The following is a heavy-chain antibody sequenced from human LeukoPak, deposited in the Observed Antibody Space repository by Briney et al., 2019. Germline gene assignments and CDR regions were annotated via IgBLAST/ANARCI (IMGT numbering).Heavy chain of an antibody. V-gene: IGHV4-38-2*02. CDR3: ARRPRRYSYGYWDY. Sequence: NPSETLSLTCTVSGYSISSGYYWGWIRQPPGKGLEWIGSIYHSGSTYYNPSLKSRVTISVDTSKNQFSLKLSSVTAADTAVYYCARRPRRYSYGYWDYWGQGTLVTVSS. CDR1: GYSISSGYY. J-gene: IGHJ4*02. D-gene: IGHD5-18*01. CDR2: IYHSGST.